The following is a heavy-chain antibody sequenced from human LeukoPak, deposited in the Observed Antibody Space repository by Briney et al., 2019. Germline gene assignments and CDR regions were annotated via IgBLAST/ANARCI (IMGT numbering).Heavy chain of an antibody. D-gene: IGHD3-22*01. J-gene: IGHJ6*03. CDR1: GFTFSSYE. Sequence: PGGSLRLSCAASGFTFSSYEMNWVRQAPGKGLEWVSAISGSGGSTYYADSVKGRFTISRDNSKNTLYLQMNSLRAEDTAVYYCAKTGDYYDSSGYYYYYYMDVWGKGTTVTVSS. CDR3: AKTGDYYDSSGYYYYYYMDV. CDR2: ISGSGGST. V-gene: IGHV3-23*01.